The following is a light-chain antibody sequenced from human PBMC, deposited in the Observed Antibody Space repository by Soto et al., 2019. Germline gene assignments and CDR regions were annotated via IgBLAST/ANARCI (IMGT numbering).Light chain of an antibody. Sequence: DIQVTQSPSSLSASIGDRVTIACRASQPISRYLNWYQQKPNKTPKLLIYAAVSLQGGVTSRFSGSGSGTDFTLTINSAQPEEFANYDCQQAYFSRLSFGQATKVEI. V-gene: IGKV1-39*01. CDR2: AAV. CDR3: QQAYFSRLS. J-gene: IGKJ1*01. CDR1: QPISRY.